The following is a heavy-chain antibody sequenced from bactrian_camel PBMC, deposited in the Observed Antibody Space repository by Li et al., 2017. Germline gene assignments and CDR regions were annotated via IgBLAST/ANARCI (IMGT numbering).Heavy chain of an antibody. CDR3: AAGELIMCSAFAMPSFAN. Sequence: LVESGGGSVQAGESLRLSCTAAGFTINSCVMAWHRQAAGEAREWVSTITIDGSKKYADSVKGRFTISKDNAKSTLYLQMVTLKPEDTAMYYCAAGELIMCSAFAMPSFANRGQGTQVTVS. D-gene: IGHD2*01. CDR1: GFTINSCV. CDR2: ITIDGSK. V-gene: IGHV3S31*01. J-gene: IGHJ4*01.